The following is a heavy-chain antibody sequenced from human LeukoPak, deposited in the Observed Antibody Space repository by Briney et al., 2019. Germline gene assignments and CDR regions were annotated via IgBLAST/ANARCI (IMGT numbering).Heavy chain of an antibody. J-gene: IGHJ4*02. V-gene: IGHV4-30-2*01. CDR3: ARGSMVRGVNFDY. Sequence: SETLSLTCAVSGGSISSGGYSWSWIRRPPGKGLEWIGYIYHSGSTYYNPSLKSRVTISVDRSKDQFSLKLSSVTAADTAVYYCARGSMVRGVNFDYWGQGTLVTVSS. CDR2: IYHSGST. D-gene: IGHD3-10*01. CDR1: GGSISSGGYS.